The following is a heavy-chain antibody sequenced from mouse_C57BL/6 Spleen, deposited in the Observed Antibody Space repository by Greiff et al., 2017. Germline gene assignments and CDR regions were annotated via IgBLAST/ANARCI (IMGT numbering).Heavy chain of an antibody. CDR3: ARHGGGGYAMDY. CDR2: IGSDGST. J-gene: IGHJ4*01. CDR1: GFSLTSYG. Sequence: QVQLQQSGPGLVAPSQSLSITCTVSGFSLTSYGVHWVRQPPGKGLEWLVVIGSDGSTTYNSALKSRLSISKDNSKSQVFLKMNSLQTDDTAMYYCARHGGGGYAMDYWGQGTSVTVSS. V-gene: IGHV2-6-1*01.